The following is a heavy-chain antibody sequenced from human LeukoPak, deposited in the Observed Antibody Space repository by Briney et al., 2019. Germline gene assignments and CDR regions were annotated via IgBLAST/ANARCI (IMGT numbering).Heavy chain of an antibody. J-gene: IGHJ5*02. D-gene: IGHD6-19*01. V-gene: IGHV4-39*01. CDR1: GGSISSSSYY. Sequence: SETLSLTCTVSGGSISSSSYYWGWIRQPPGKGLEWIGSIYYSGSTYYNPSLKSRVTISVDTSKNQFFLKLSSVTAADTAVYYCAGCIAVAGTRLNWFDPWGQGTLVTVSS. CDR2: IYYSGST. CDR3: AGCIAVAGTRLNWFDP.